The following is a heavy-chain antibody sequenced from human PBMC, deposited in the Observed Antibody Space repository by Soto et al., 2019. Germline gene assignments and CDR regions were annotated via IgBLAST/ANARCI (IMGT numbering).Heavy chain of an antibody. CDR3: ARPDYGSWSYPDY. Sequence: QVQLVESGGGVVQPGRSLRLSCAASGFTFSSDAMHWVRQAPGKGLEWVAVISYDGGIKYYADSVKGRFTVSRDNSKNTIYLKINSLRAEDTAVYYCARPDYGSWSYPDYWGQGTLVTVSS. D-gene: IGHD3-10*01. J-gene: IGHJ4*02. CDR2: ISYDGGIK. V-gene: IGHV3-30-3*01. CDR1: GFTFSSDA.